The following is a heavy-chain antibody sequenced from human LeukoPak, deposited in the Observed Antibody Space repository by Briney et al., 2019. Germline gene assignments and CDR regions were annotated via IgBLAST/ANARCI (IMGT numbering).Heavy chain of an antibody. V-gene: IGHV1-69*13. CDR3: ARGHVVVPAAMKVPYYYYGMDV. CDR2: IIPIFGTA. Sequence: GASVTVSFTASGGTFSSYAISWVRQAPGQGLEWMGGIIPIFGTANYAQKFQGRVTITADESTSTAYMELSSLRSEDTAVYYCARGHVVVPAAMKVPYYYYGMDVWGQGTTVTVSS. CDR1: GGTFSSYA. D-gene: IGHD2-2*01. J-gene: IGHJ6*02.